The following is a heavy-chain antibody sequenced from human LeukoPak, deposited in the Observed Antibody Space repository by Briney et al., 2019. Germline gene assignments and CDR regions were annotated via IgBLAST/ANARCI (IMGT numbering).Heavy chain of an antibody. D-gene: IGHD5-12*01. J-gene: IGHJ6*03. CDR3: AKGGGYEAQYYYYYLDV. Sequence: ASVKVSCKASGHTFTSYAMHWVRQAPGQRLEWMGWINAGNGNTKYSQEFQGRVTITRDTSASTAYMELSSLRSEDMAVYYCAKGGGYEAQYYYYYLDVWGKGTTVTISS. V-gene: IGHV1-3*03. CDR1: GHTFTSYA. CDR2: INAGNGNT.